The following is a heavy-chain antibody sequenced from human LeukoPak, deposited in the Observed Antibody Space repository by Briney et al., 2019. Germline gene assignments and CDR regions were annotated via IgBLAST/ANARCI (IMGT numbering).Heavy chain of an antibody. CDR3: ARGFYGGNAYYFDY. V-gene: IGHV1-46*01. CDR1: GYTFTSNY. CDR2: INPSGGST. J-gene: IGHJ4*02. Sequence: ASVNVSCKASGYTFTSNYMHWVRQATGQGLERMGIINPSGGSTSYAQKFQGRVTMTRDTSTSTVYMELSSLRSEDTAVYYCARGFYGGNAYYFDYWGQGTLVTVSS. D-gene: IGHD4-23*01.